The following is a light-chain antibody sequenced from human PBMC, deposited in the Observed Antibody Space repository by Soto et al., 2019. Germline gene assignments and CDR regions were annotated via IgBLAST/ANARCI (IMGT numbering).Light chain of an antibody. J-gene: IGKJ1*01. V-gene: IGKV3-20*01. Sequence: EIVLTQSPGTLSLSPGERATLSCRASHTISSSYLAWYQQKPGLAPRLLMYGISRRATGIPDRFSGSGSGTDFTLTITRLEPEDFAVYYCQQYVTSSPRTFGQGTKVDIK. CDR3: QQYVTSSPRT. CDR1: HTISSSY. CDR2: GIS.